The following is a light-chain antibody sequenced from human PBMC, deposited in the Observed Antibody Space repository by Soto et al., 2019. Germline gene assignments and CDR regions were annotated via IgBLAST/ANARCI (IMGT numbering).Light chain of an antibody. Sequence: EIVLTQSPGTLSFSPGERATLSCRASQSVRNNYLAWYQHIPGQSPRVLIYAASNRATGIPDRFSGSGSGKDFTLTISRLEPEDFAVYYCQQYGNSWSCGQGTKAEIK. CDR3: QQYGNSWS. J-gene: IGKJ1*01. V-gene: IGKV3-20*01. CDR2: AAS. CDR1: QSVRNNY.